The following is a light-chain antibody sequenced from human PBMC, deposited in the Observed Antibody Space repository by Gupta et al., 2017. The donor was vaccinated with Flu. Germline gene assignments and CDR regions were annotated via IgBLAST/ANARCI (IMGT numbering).Light chain of an antibody. CDR2: DDS. V-gene: IGLV3-21*02. CDR1: NIGSKS. J-gene: IGLJ2*01. Sequence: SYVLTQPPSVSVAPRQTARIACGGNNIGSKSVHWYQQKPGQAPVLVVYDDSDRPSGIPERFSGSNSGNTATLTISRFEDGDEADFYCQVWDSSSDHPVFGGGTKLTVL. CDR3: QVWDSSSDHPV.